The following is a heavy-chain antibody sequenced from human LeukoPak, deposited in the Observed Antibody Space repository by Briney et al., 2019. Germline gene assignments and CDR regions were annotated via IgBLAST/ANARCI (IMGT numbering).Heavy chain of an antibody. Sequence: PSETLSLTCTVSNGSISSYYWSWIRQPPGKGLEWIGEINHSGSTNYNPSLKSRVTISVDTSKNQFSLKLSSVTAADTAVYYCARDINWFDPWGQGTLVTVSS. D-gene: IGHD5-12*01. V-gene: IGHV4-34*01. CDR3: ARDINWFDP. J-gene: IGHJ5*02. CDR2: INHSGST. CDR1: NGSISSYY.